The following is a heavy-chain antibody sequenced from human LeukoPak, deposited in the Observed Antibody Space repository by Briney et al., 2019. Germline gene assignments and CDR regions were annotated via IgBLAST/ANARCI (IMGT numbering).Heavy chain of an antibody. J-gene: IGHJ6*02. CDR3: ARVTSLGRLGELSARYYYYGMDV. Sequence: SVKVSCKASGGTFSSYAISWVRQAPGQGLEWMGGIIPSFGTANYAQKFQGRVTITADESTSTAYMELSSLRSEDTAVYYCARVTSLGRLGELSARYYYYGMDVWGQGTTVTVSS. V-gene: IGHV1-69*01. CDR2: IIPSFGTA. CDR1: GGTFSSYA. D-gene: IGHD3-16*02.